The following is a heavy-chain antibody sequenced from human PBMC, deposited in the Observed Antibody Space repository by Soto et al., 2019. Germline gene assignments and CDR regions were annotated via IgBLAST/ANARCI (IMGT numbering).Heavy chain of an antibody. V-gene: IGHV1-69*01. D-gene: IGHD6-19*01. CDR3: ARAYSTVAGHLDH. J-gene: IGHJ4*02. CDR1: GGTFSSYA. CDR2: IIPIFGTT. Sequence: QVQLVQSGAEVKKPGSSVKVSCKASGGTFSSYAISWVRQAPGQGLEWMGGIIPIFGTTNYAQRFQGRVLINADEYTSTAYMELSSLRSEDTAVYYCARAYSTVAGHLDHWGQGTLVTVSS.